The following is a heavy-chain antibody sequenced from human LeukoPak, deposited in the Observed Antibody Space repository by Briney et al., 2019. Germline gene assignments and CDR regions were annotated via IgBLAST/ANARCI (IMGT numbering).Heavy chain of an antibody. Sequence: GSSVKVSYKASGGTFISYAISWVRQAPGQGLEWMGGIIPIFGTANYAQKFQGRVTITADESTSTAYMELSSLRSEDTAVYYCAREAVAGDYFDYWGQGTLVTVSS. CDR1: GGTFISYA. V-gene: IGHV1-69*01. D-gene: IGHD6-19*01. J-gene: IGHJ4*02. CDR3: AREAVAGDYFDY. CDR2: IIPIFGTA.